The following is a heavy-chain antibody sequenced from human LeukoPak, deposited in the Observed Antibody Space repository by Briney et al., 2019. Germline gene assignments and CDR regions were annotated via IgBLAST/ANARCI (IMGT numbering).Heavy chain of an antibody. CDR2: INPNSGGT. J-gene: IGHJ4*02. D-gene: IGHD5-18*01. CDR3: ATSSVRGRGYSYGIFDY. V-gene: IGHV1-2*06. Sequence: ASVKVSCKASGYTFTGYYMHWVRQAPGQGLEWMGRINPNSGGTNYAQEFQGRVTMTRDTSISTAYMELSRLRSDDTAVYYCATSSVRGRGYSYGIFDYWGQGTLVTVSS. CDR1: GYTFTGYY.